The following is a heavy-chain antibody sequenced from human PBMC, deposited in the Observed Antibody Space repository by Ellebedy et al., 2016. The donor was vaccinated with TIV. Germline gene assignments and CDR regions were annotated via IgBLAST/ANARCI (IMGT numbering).Heavy chain of an antibody. J-gene: IGHJ4*02. CDR3: ARSDPWQPIDD. Sequence: MPSETLSLTCTVSGGSISDGDYYWDWIRQSPGKGLEWLGSIHYRGSTYYNPSLKSRVTLSADTSKNQFSLNLRTVTAADTAVYYCARSDPWQPIDDWGQGILVSVSS. CDR1: GGSISDGDYY. CDR2: IHYRGST. D-gene: IGHD5-12*01. V-gene: IGHV4-39*01.